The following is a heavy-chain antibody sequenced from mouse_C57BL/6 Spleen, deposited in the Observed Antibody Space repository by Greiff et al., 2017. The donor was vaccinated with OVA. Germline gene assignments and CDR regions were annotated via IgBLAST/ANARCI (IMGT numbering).Heavy chain of an antibody. CDR3: ARETGNAMDY. CDR1: GFTFSDYY. V-gene: IGHV5-16*01. CDR2: INYDGSST. J-gene: IGHJ4*01. Sequence: EVKLMESEGGLVQPGSSMKLSCTASGFTFSDYYMAWVRQVPEKGLEWVANINYDGSSTYYLDSLKSRFIISRDNAKNILYLQMSSLKSEDTATYYCARETGNAMDYWGQGTSVTVSS.